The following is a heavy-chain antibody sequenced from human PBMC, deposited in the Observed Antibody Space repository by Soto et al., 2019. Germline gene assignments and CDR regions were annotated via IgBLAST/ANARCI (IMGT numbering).Heavy chain of an antibody. Sequence: GGSLRLSCAVSGVSGLTFRSYSMSWVRQTPGKGLEWVSFISSGGDSTYYVDSVKGRFTISRDNSKNTLYLQMDSLRAEDTSLYLCATDIHATWLLNSWGQGTLVTVSS. D-gene: IGHD2-2*02. CDR2: ISSGGDST. CDR1: GVSGLTFRSYS. V-gene: IGHV3-23*01. CDR3: ATDIHATWLLNS. J-gene: IGHJ5*02.